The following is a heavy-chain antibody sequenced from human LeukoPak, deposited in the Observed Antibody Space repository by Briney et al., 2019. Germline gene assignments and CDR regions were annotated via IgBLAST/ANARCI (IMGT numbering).Heavy chain of an antibody. J-gene: IGHJ4*02. CDR2: IYYSGST. CDR3: ARGEMATIDY. V-gene: IGHV4-59*01. CDR1: GGSISSYY. D-gene: IGHD5-24*01. Sequence: SETLSLTCTVSGGSISSYYWSWIRQPPGKGLEWIGYIYYSGSTNYNPSPKSRVTISVDTSKNQFSLKLSSVTAADTAVYYCARGEMATIDYWGQGTLVTVSS.